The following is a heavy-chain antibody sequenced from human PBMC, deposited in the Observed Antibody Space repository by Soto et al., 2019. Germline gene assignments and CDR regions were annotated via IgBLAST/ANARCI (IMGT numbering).Heavy chain of an antibody. CDR1: GFTFSSYA. D-gene: IGHD6-13*01. Sequence: GSLRLSCAASGFTFSSYAMSWVRQAPGKGLEWVSAISYDGSNKYYADSVKGRFTISRDNSKNTLYLQMNSLRAEDTAVYYCARDQGAVAAAGYYGMDVWGQGTTVTVSS. J-gene: IGHJ6*02. V-gene: IGHV3-30-3*01. CDR3: ARDQGAVAAAGYYGMDV. CDR2: ISYDGSNK.